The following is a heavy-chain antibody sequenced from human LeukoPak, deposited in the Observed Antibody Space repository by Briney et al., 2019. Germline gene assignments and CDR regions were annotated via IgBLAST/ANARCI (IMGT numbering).Heavy chain of an antibody. CDR3: ARDLGTSGYEERHDY. Sequence: PGGSLRLSCAASGFTLDNYNFNWVRQAPGKGLEWVSGINWNSDSIGYADSVKGRFTISRDNAKTSLYLQLNSLRAEDTAVYYCARDLGTSGYEERHDYWGQGTLVTVSS. D-gene: IGHD5-12*01. CDR1: GFTLDNYN. J-gene: IGHJ4*02. CDR2: INWNSDSI. V-gene: IGHV3-20*04.